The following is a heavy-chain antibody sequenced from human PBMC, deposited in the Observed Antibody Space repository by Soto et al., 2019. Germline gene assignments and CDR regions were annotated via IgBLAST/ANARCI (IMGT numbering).Heavy chain of an antibody. Sequence: GGSLRLSCAASGFTFSSYAMSWVRQAPGKGLEWVSAISGSGGSTYYADSVKGRFTISRDNSKNTLYLQMNSLRAGDTAVYYCANDLWEDSSGYYTTAPAEYFQHWGQGTLVTVSS. D-gene: IGHD3-22*01. CDR1: GFTFSSYA. J-gene: IGHJ1*01. V-gene: IGHV3-23*01. CDR2: ISGSGGST. CDR3: ANDLWEDSSGYYTTAPAEYFQH.